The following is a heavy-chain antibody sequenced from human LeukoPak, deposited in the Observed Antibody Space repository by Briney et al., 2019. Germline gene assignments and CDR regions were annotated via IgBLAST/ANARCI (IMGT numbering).Heavy chain of an antibody. CDR3: ARQTANWGSLY. J-gene: IGHJ4*02. CDR2: INHSGST. V-gene: IGHV4-34*01. Sequence: SETLSLTCAVYGGSFSGYYWSWIRQPPGKGLEWIGEINHSGSTNYNPSLKSRVTISVDTSKNQFSLKLSSVTAADTAVYYCARQTANWGSLYWGQGTLVTVSS. D-gene: IGHD7-27*01. CDR1: GGSFSGYY.